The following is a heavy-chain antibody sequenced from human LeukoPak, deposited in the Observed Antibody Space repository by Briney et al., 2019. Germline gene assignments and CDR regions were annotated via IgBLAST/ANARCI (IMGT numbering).Heavy chain of an antibody. D-gene: IGHD3-9*01. J-gene: IGHJ4*02. Sequence: GGSLRLSCAASGSTVSSNYMSWVRQAPGKGLEWVSVIYSGGSTYYADSVKGRFTISRDNSKNTLYLQMNSLRAEDTAVYYCARALILTGYYFDYWGQGTLVTVSS. CDR1: GSTVSSNY. CDR2: IYSGGST. V-gene: IGHV3-53*01. CDR3: ARALILTGYYFDY.